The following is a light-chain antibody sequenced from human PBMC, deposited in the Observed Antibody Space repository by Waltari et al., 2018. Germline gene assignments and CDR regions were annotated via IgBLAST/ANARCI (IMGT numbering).Light chain of an antibody. V-gene: IGLV7-43*01. CDR2: SIN. CDR1: TGAVTSGFY. J-gene: IGLJ2*01. Sequence: QTVVTQEPSVTVSPGGTVTLTCASSTGAVTSGFYPYWFQQKPGQAPRALIYSINQRHSWTPARFTGSLLGGKAALTLSGVQPEDEAVYYCLLYYGALDWIFGGGTNLTVL. CDR3: LLYYGALDWI.